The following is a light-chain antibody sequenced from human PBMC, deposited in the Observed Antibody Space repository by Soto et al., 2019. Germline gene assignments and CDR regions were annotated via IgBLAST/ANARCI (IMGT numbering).Light chain of an antibody. V-gene: IGLV1-44*01. CDR3: AAWEGSLNKVL. CDR1: GSSIGTNT. J-gene: IGLJ2*01. CDR2: GDN. Sequence: QSVLTQPPSASGTPGQRVTISCSGSGSSIGTNTVNWYRQLPGTAPKLLLYGDNQRPSGVPDRFSGSKSGTSASLASSGLQSEDEAEYDCAAWEGSLNKVLFGGGTKLTV.